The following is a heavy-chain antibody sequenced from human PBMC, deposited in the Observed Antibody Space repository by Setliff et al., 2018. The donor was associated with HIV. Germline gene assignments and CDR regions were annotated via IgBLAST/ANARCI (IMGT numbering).Heavy chain of an antibody. CDR3: ARGGGYDRSGYYPFDY. V-gene: IGHV4-39*07. Sequence: PSETLSLTCTVSGGSISSSSYYWGWIRQPPGKGLEWIGNIYSGGTTYYNSSLRSRNTVSVDTSKNQFSLKLSSVTAADTAVYYCARGGGYDRSGYYPFDYWGQGTPVTVSS. CDR2: IYSGGTT. CDR1: GGSISSSSYY. J-gene: IGHJ4*02. D-gene: IGHD3-22*01.